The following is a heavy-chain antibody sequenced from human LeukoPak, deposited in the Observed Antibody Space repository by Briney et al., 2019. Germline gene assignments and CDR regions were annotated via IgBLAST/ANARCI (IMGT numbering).Heavy chain of an antibody. Sequence: PSETLSLTCTVSGGSISSGDYYWSWIRRPPGKGLEWIAYMYHSGSTYYNPSLKSRVTMSADTSKNQLSLKLSSVTAADTAVYYCARPYYYDSRIDPWGQGILVTVSS. D-gene: IGHD3-22*01. CDR3: ARPYYYDSRIDP. CDR1: GGSISSGDYY. CDR2: MYHSGST. V-gene: IGHV4-30-4*01. J-gene: IGHJ5*02.